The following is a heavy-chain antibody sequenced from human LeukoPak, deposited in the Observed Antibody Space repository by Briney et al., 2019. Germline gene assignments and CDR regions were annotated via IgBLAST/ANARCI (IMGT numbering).Heavy chain of an antibody. Sequence: SETLSLTCTVSGGSISSSSYYWGWIRQPPGKGLEWIGSTYYSGSTYYNPSLKSRVTISVDTSKNQFSLKLSSVTAADTAVYYCATGGSVGYWGQGTLVTVSS. CDR3: ATGGSVGY. V-gene: IGHV4-39*07. CDR1: GGSISSSSYY. D-gene: IGHD2-15*01. CDR2: TYYSGST. J-gene: IGHJ4*02.